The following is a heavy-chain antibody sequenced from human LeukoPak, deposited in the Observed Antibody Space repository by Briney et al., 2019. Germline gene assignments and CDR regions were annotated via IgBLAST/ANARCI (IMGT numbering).Heavy chain of an antibody. CDR2: ISSSSSYI. CDR1: GFTFSSYS. V-gene: IGHV3-21*01. Sequence: GGSLRLSCAASGFTFSSYSMNWVRQAPGKGLEWVSSISSSSSYIYYADSVKGRFTISRDNAENSLYLQMNSLRAEDTAVYYCAREDYSNYYYGMDVWGQGTTVTVSS. J-gene: IGHJ6*02. CDR3: AREDYSNYYYGMDV. D-gene: IGHD4-11*01.